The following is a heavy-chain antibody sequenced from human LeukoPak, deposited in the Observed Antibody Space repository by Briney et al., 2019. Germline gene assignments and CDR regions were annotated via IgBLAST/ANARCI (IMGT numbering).Heavy chain of an antibody. J-gene: IGHJ4*02. Sequence: ASVKVSCKASGGTFSSYAISWVRQAPGQGLEWMGGIIPIFGTANYAQKFQGRVTTAADKSTSTAYMELSSLRSEDTAVYYCARVRANYDILTGHFDYWGQGTLVTVSS. CDR3: ARVRANYDILTGHFDY. V-gene: IGHV1-69*06. CDR2: IIPIFGTA. CDR1: GGTFSSYA. D-gene: IGHD3-9*01.